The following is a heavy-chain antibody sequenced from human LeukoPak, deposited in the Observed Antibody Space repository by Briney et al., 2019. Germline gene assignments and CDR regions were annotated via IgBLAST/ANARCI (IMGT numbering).Heavy chain of an antibody. J-gene: IGHJ4*02. CDR1: GFTFSNYA. CDR3: AKTDSSSYSPSDY. D-gene: IGHD6-6*01. CDR2: ISGSGGTT. Sequence: GGSLRLSCAASGFTFSNYAMNWVRQAPGKGLEWVSAISGSGGTTYYADSVKGRFTISRDNSKNTLYLQMNSLRADDTAIYYCAKTDSSSYSPSDYWGQGTLVTVPS. V-gene: IGHV3-23*01.